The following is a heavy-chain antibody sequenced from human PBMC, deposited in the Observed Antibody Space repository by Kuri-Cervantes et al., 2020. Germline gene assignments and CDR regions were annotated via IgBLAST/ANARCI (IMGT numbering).Heavy chain of an antibody. CDR1: GFTFSSYS. Sequence: GESLKISCAASGFTFSSYSMNWVRQAPGKGLEWVSCISSSSSTIYYADSVKGRFTISRDNSKNTLYLQMNSLRAEDTAVYYCARGQGVGCSSTSCYGPDAFDIWGQGTMVTVSS. CDR3: ARGQGVGCSSTSCYGPDAFDI. D-gene: IGHD2-2*01. CDR2: ISSSSSTI. V-gene: IGHV3-48*01. J-gene: IGHJ3*02.